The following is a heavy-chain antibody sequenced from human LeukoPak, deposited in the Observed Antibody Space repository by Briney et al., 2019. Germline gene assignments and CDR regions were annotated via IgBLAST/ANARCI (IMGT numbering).Heavy chain of an antibody. D-gene: IGHD5-18*01. CDR1: GYTFTTYD. Sequence: ASVKVSCKASGYTFTTYDINWVRQATGQGLEWMGWMNPNSGNTGYAQKFQGRVTMTRNTSISTAFMELSGLRSEDTAVYFCARRYTAMVAGLDYWGQGSLVTVSS. CDR2: MNPNSGNT. V-gene: IGHV1-8*01. CDR3: ARRYTAMVAGLDY. J-gene: IGHJ4*02.